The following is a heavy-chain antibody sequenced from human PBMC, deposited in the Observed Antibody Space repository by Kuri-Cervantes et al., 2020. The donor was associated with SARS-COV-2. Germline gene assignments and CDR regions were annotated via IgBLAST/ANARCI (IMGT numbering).Heavy chain of an antibody. D-gene: IGHD6-13*01. CDR2: IYYSGST. CDR1: GGSISSSSYY. V-gene: IGHV4-61*05. CDR3: ARQAPLQQLALDY. Sequence: GSLRLSCTVSGGSISSSSYYWSWIRQPPGKGLEWIGYIYYSGSTNYNPSLKSRVTISVDTSKNQFSLKLSSVTAADTAVYYCARQAPLQQLALDYWGQGTLVTVSS. J-gene: IGHJ4*02.